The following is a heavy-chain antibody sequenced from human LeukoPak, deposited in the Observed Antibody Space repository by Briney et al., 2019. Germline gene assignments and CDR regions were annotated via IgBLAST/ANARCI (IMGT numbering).Heavy chain of an antibody. CDR3: ARAQEAAAGGFDY. D-gene: IGHD6-13*01. J-gene: IGHJ4*02. Sequence: SQTLSLTCAVSGGSISSGGYSWSWIRLPPGKGLEWIGYIYHSGSTYYNPSLKSRVTISVDRSKNQFSLKLSSVTAADTAVYYCARAQEAAAGGFDYWGQGTLVTVSS. CDR1: GGSISSGGYS. V-gene: IGHV4-30-2*01. CDR2: IYHSGST.